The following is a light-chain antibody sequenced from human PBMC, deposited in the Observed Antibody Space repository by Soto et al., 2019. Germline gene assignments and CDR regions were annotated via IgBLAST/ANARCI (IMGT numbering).Light chain of an antibody. CDR2: DAY. CDR3: QQRSKWPLT. J-gene: IGKJ4*01. V-gene: IGKV3-11*01. CDR1: QSISSY. Sequence: EIVLTQSPATLSLSPGERATLSCRASQSISSYLGWYQQKPGQAPRLLIYDAYNRAAGIPARFSGSGSGEAFTLTISSLEAEDFAVYYCQQRSKWPLTFGGGTKVEIK.